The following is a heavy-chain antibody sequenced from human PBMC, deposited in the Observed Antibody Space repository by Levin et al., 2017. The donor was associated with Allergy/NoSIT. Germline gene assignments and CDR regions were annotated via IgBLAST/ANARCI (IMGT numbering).Heavy chain of an antibody. V-gene: IGHV4-31*03. CDR1: GGSISSGGYY. D-gene: IGHD3-10*01. Sequence: LRLSCTVSGGSISSGGYYWSWIRQHPGKGLEWIGYIYYSGSTYYNPSLKSRVTISVDTSKNQFSLKLSSVTAADTAVYYCARVIYGSGLDDIWGQGTMVTVSS. J-gene: IGHJ3*02. CDR2: IYYSGST. CDR3: ARVIYGSGLDDI.